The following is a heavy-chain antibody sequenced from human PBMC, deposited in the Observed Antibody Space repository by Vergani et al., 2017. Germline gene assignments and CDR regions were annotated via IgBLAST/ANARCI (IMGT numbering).Heavy chain of an antibody. V-gene: IGHV1-69*01. CDR3: ARGGILPDIVVVPAAISGWFDP. CDR1: GGTFSSYA. J-gene: IGHJ5*02. CDR2: IIPIFGTA. Sequence: QVQLVQSGAEVKKPGSSVKVSCKASGGTFSSYAISWVRQAPGQGLEWMGGIIPIFGTANYAQKFQGRVTITADESTSTAYMELSSLRSEDTAVYYCARGGILPDIVVVPAAISGWFDPWGRGTLVTVSS. D-gene: IGHD2-2*02.